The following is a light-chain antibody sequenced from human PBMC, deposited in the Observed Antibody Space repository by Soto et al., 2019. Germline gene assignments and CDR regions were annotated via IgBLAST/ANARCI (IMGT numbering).Light chain of an antibody. CDR3: SSYTSRSTYV. Sequence: QSVLTQPAAVSGSPGQSITISCTGTTSDVGGYNYVSWFQQHPGKAPKLMIFEVSNRPSGVSNRFSVSKSGNTASLTISGLQAEDEADYYCSSYTSRSTYVFGTGTKVTVL. CDR1: TSDVGGYNY. J-gene: IGLJ1*01. V-gene: IGLV2-14*01. CDR2: EVS.